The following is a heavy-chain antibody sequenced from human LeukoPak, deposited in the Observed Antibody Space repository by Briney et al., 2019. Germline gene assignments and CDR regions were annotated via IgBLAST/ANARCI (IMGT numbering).Heavy chain of an antibody. CDR3: ARGDSSSWYVGYFEY. D-gene: IGHD6-13*01. CDR1: GYTFTSYG. CDR2: ISAYNGNT. J-gene: IGHJ4*02. V-gene: IGHV1-18*01. Sequence: ASVKVSCKASGYTFTSYGISWVRQAPGQGLEWMGWISAYNGNTNYAQKLQGRVTMTTDTSTSTAYMELRSLRSDDTAVYYCARGDSSSWYVGYFEYWGQGTLVTVSS.